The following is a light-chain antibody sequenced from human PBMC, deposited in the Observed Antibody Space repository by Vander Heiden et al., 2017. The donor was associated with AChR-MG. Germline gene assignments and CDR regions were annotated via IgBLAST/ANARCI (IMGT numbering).Light chain of an antibody. V-gene: IGKV4-1*01. CDR3: QQDYDTPYT. Sequence: DIVMTQYPDSLAVSLGERATINCKSSSDTKNYLAWYQQRPGQPPQVLISWASTRDSGVPDRFSGSGSGTDFSLTISSLQAEDVAVYFCQQDYDTPYTFGQGTKLEI. J-gene: IGKJ2*01. CDR2: WAS. CDR1: SDTKNY.